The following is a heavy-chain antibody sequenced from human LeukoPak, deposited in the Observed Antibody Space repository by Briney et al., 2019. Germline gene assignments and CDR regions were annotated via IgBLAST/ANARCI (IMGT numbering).Heavy chain of an antibody. CDR3: ARDVYSRASCYRHY. CDR1: GYTFTDYY. D-gene: IGHD2-2*02. CDR2: IHPNSGDT. J-gene: IGHJ4*02. Sequence: ASVKVSCKASGYTFTDYYMHWVRQAPGQGLEWVGRIHPNSGDTKYAQKFQGRVTMTRDTSISTGYMEMSRLTSDDTAIYYCARDVYSRASCYRHYWGQGTLVTVSS. V-gene: IGHV1-2*06.